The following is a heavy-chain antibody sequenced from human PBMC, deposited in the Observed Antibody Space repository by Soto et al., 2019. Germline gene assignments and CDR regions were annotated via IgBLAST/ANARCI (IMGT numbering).Heavy chain of an antibody. CDR2: IYFGGTT. V-gene: IGHV4-59*08. J-gene: IGHJ5*02. CDR3: ARLGAYSQSLDP. CDR1: GGSFSPYS. D-gene: IGHD2-21*01. Sequence: PSETLSLTCTVSGGSFSPYSWAWIRQPPGKGLEWVGYIYFGGTTSYNPSLKSRVTISLETSNSQFSLRLTSVTAADTAVYYCARLGAYSQSLDPLGPGTLANVSS.